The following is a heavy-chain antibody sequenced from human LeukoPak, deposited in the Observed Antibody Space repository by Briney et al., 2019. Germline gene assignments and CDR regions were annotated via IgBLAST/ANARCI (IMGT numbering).Heavy chain of an antibody. D-gene: IGHD6-13*01. CDR1: GGSISSYY. J-gene: IGHJ4*02. CDR2: IYYTGST. Sequence: SESLSLTCTVSGGSISSYYWSWIRQPPGKGLEWIGYIYYTGSTDYNPSLKSRVAISVDTFKNQFSLKLSSVTAADTAVYYCARGSKAAPGTFDYWGQGTLVTVSS. V-gene: IGHV4-59*01. CDR3: ARGSKAAPGTFDY.